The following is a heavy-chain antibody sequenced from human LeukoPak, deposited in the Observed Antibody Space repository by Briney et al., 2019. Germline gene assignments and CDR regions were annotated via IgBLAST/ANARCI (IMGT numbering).Heavy chain of an antibody. J-gene: IGHJ4*02. CDR2: ISFDGTNK. D-gene: IGHD3-22*01. CDR3: AKGGYYERPWYFDY. Sequence: GGSLRLSCAASGFTLSHYAMHWVRQAPGKGLEWVALISFDGTNKFYADSVKGRFTISRDNSKNALYLQMNSLRAEDTAVYYCAKGGYYERPWYFDYWGQGTLVTVSS. V-gene: IGHV3-30*18. CDR1: GFTLSHYA.